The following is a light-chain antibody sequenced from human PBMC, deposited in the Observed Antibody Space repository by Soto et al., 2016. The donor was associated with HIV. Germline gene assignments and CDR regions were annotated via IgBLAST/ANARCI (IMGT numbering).Light chain of an antibody. Sequence: DIQMTQSPSSVSASVGDRVTITCRASQDISSWLAWYQQKPGKAPKFLIYAASTLQSGVPSRFSGSGSGTDFTLTISSLQPEDFATYYCQQANSLFTFGQGTRLEIK. CDR2: AAS. CDR3: QQANSLFT. V-gene: IGKV1-12*01. J-gene: IGKJ5*01. CDR1: QDISSW.